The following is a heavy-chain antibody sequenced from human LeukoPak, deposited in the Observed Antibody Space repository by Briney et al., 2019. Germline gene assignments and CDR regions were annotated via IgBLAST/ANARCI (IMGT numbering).Heavy chain of an antibody. CDR2: ISGSGSST. D-gene: IGHD3-10*01. CDR1: GCTFATYA. V-gene: IGHV3-23*01. J-gene: IGHJ4*02. CDR3: AKSPYALGSYGIAGDY. Sequence: GGSLRLSCAASGCTFATYAMSWVRQAPGRGLEWVSSISGSGSSTFYADSVKGRFTISRDSSKNTLYLQMTSLRAEDTAVFYCAKSPYALGSYGIAGDYWGQGTLVTVSS.